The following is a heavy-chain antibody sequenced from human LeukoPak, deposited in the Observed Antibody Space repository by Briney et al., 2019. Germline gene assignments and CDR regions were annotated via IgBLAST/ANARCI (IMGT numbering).Heavy chain of an antibody. J-gene: IGHJ3*02. Sequence: SETLSLTCTVSGGSISSSSYYWGWIRQPPGKGLEWIGSIYYSGSTYYNPSLKSRVTISVDTSKNQFSLKLSSVTAADTAVYYCARASEQGRAFDIWGQGTMVTVS. CDR1: GGSISSSSYY. CDR3: ARASEQGRAFDI. D-gene: IGHD1/OR15-1a*01. CDR2: IYYSGST. V-gene: IGHV4-39*07.